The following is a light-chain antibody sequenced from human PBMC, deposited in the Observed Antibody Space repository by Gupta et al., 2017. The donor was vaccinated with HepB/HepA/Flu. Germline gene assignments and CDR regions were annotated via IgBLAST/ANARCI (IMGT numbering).Light chain of an antibody. J-gene: IGKJ1*01. CDR2: AAS. CDR3: QQSFSTPQT. V-gene: IGKV1-39*01. CDR1: QSISFY. Sequence: DIQMTQSPSSLSASEGDRVTITCRASQSISFYLNWYQQKPGKAPNLLIYAASTLHSGVPSRFSGGGSGTDFTLTISSLQPEDFATYYCQQSFSTPQTFGQGTTLEVK.